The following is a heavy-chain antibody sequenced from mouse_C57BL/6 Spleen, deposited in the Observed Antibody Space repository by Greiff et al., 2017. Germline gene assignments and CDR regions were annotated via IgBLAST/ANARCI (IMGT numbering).Heavy chain of an antibody. CDR1: GYTFTSSW. D-gene: IGHD1-1*01. CDR3: ARDTAVVGSAMDY. J-gene: IGHJ4*01. Sequence: VQLKQSGAELAKPGASVKLSCKASGYTFTSSWMHWVKQRPGQGLEWIGYINPSSGYTKYNQKFKDKATLTADKSSSTAYMQLSSLTYEDSAVYYCARDTAVVGSAMDYWGQGTSVTVSS. V-gene: IGHV1-7*01. CDR2: INPSSGYT.